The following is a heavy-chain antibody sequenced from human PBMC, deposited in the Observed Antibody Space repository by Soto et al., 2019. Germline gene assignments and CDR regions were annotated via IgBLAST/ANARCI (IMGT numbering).Heavy chain of an antibody. J-gene: IGHJ4*02. CDR2: IVPIYRTA. CDR3: VRDSGAKLSSS. Sequence: QVQLVQSGAEVKKPGSSVKVSCKASGGTFSSYRINWVRQAPGQGLEWVGGIVPIYRTADYAQKFQGRVTITAYESARTSYMELRSLKSQDTAVYYCVRDSGAKLSSSWGQGTLVIVSS. D-gene: IGHD6-13*01. V-gene: IGHV1-69*01. CDR1: GGTFSSYR.